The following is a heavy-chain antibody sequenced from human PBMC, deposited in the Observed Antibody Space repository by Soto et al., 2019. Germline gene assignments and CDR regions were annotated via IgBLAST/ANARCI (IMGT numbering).Heavy chain of an antibody. CDR3: ARLLALRGVIRDHYYYYYMDV. Sequence: QVQLQQWGAGLLKPSETLSLTCAVYGGSFNTYYWSWIRQPPGKGLEWIGEINHGGSTNYNPSLESRVTISVDTSKNQFSLKMSSVTAADTAVYYCARLLALRGVIRDHYYYYYMDVWGKGTTVTVSS. CDR1: GGSFNTYY. V-gene: IGHV4-34*01. D-gene: IGHD3-10*01. CDR2: INHGGST. J-gene: IGHJ6*03.